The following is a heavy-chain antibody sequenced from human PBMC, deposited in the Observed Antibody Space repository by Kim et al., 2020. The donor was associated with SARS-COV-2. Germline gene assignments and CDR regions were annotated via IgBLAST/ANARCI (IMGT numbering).Heavy chain of an antibody. D-gene: IGHD3-16*01. CDR1: GFTFRSYG. V-gene: IGHV3-30*18. CDR3: AKEGLAYFYYYYMDV. Sequence: GGSLRLSCAASGFTFRSYGMHWVRQAPGKGLEWVAVISYDGSNKYYADSVKGRFTISRDSSNNTVFLQMNSMRAEDTAIYYCAKEGLAYFYYYYMDVWGKGTTFTVSS. CDR2: ISYDGSNK. J-gene: IGHJ6*03.